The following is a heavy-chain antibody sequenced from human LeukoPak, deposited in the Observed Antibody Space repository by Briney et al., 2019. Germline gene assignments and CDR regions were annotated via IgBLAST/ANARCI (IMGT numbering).Heavy chain of an antibody. D-gene: IGHD4-23*01. CDR3: AKEQYGGNSYYYYYYGMDV. CDR2: ISGSGGST. Sequence: PGGSLRLSCAASGFTFSSYAMSWVRQAPGKGLEWVSAISGSGGSTYYADSVKGRFTISRDNSKNSLYLQMNSLRTEDTALYYCAKEQYGGNSYYYYYYGMDVWGQGTTVTVSS. J-gene: IGHJ6*02. V-gene: IGHV3-23*01. CDR1: GFTFSSYA.